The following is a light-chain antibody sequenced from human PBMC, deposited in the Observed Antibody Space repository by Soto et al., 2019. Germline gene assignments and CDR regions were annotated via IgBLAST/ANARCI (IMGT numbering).Light chain of an antibody. V-gene: IGLV2-23*02. J-gene: IGLJ1*01. CDR2: EVS. CDR3: CSYAGSSTPHYV. Sequence: QSALTQPASVTGSPGQSSTISCTGTSSDVGSYNLVSWYQQHPGKAPKLMIYEVSKRPSGVSNRFSGSKSGNTASLTISGLQAEDEADYYCCSYAGSSTPHYVFGTGTKVTVL. CDR1: SSDVGSYNL.